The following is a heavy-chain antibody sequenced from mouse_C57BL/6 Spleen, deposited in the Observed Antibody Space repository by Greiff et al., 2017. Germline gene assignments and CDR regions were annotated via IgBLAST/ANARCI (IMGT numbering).Heavy chain of an antibody. CDR1: GFSLTSYC. CDR3: ARHRYSSSCVYYGV. J-gene: IGHJ1*03. CDR2: IWTDGST. Sequence: VQRLESGPGLVAPSQCLSISCTASGFSLTSYCVHWVRQPPGKGLEWLVVIWTDGSTTYNSALISSLTISKDNAKSQVFLKMNSLQTDDTAMYYWARHRYSSSCVYYGVWGTGTTVTVS. V-gene: IGHV2-6-1*01. D-gene: IGHD1-1*01.